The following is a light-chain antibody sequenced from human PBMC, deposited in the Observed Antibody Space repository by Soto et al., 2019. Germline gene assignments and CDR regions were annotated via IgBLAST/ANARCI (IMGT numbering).Light chain of an antibody. CDR1: QTISNNY. V-gene: IGKV3D-20*02. Sequence: VLAPSPVTLSLYPGEGATLSARASQTISNNYLAWYQQKPGQAPRLLIYGASNRATGIPDRFSGSGSGTDFTLTISRLEPEDSAVYYCQQRTNWRITFGQGTRLE. J-gene: IGKJ5*01. CDR3: QQRTNWRIT. CDR2: GAS.